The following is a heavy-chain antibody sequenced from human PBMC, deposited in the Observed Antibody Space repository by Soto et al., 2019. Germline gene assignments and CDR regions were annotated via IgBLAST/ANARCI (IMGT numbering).Heavy chain of an antibody. D-gene: IGHD5-18*01. J-gene: IGHJ4*02. Sequence: SETLSLTCAVSGSSISSGYYWGWIRQPPGKGLEWIGSIYHSGSTYYNPSLKSRVTISVDTSKNQFSLKLSSVTAADTAVYYCARDPWGYPGPGFVNWGQGTLVTVSS. CDR2: IYHSGST. V-gene: IGHV4-38-2*02. CDR1: GSSISSGYY. CDR3: ARDPWGYPGPGFVN.